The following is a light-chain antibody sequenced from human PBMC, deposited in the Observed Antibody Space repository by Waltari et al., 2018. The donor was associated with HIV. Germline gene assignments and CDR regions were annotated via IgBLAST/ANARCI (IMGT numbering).Light chain of an antibody. V-gene: IGLV1-44*01. Sequence: QSVLTQTPPASGTPGQRVTLSRSGCNSNIANRPVNWYQQLAGSAPKLLIYRSDLRPSGVPDRFSGSKSATSASLAISGLQSEDEATYYCASWDDSLNGVIFGGGTELTVL. J-gene: IGLJ2*01. CDR2: RSD. CDR1: NSNIANRP. CDR3: ASWDDSLNGVI.